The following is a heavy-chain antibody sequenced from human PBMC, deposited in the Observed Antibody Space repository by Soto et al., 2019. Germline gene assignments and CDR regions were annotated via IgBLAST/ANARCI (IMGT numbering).Heavy chain of an antibody. D-gene: IGHD5-18*01. CDR2: ISWNSGNI. V-gene: IGHV3-9*01. CDR1: GFTFDDYA. CDR3: VRSKGGYSYGTPFDY. J-gene: IGHJ4*02. Sequence: GGSLRLSCAASGFTFDDYAMHWVRQVLGKGREWVSSISWNSGNIGYADSVKGRFTTSRDNAKNSLYLQMNSLRPEDTALYYCVRSKGGYSYGTPFDYWGQGTLVTVSS.